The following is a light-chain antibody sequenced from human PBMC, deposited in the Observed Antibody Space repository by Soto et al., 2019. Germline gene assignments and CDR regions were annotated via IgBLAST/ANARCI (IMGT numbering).Light chain of an antibody. CDR3: QQYGSSPRT. J-gene: IGKJ1*01. CDR1: QSVTSSY. V-gene: IGKV3-20*01. Sequence: EIVVTQSPGTLSFSPGERATLSCRASQSVTSSYLAWYQLKPGQAPRLLIYGASSRATGIPDRFSGSGSGTDFTLTISRLDPEDFAVYFCQQYGSSPRTFGQGTKVDIK. CDR2: GAS.